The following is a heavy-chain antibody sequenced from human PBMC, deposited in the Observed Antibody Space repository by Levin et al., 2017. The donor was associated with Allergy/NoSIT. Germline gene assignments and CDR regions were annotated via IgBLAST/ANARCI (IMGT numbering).Heavy chain of an antibody. D-gene: IGHD6-13*01. Sequence: SETLSLTCAVYGESFTGYYWNWIRQPPGKGLEWIGEINHSGSTNYNPSLKSRVTISLDTSKNQFSLKPNSVTAADTAVYYCARGYSTNWFYYFDSWGQGTLVTVSS. CDR1: GESFTGYY. CDR3: ARGYSTNWFYYFDS. J-gene: IGHJ4*02. CDR2: INHSGST. V-gene: IGHV4-34*01.